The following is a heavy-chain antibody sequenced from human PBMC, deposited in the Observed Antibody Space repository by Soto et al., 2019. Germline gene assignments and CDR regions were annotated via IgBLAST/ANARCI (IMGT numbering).Heavy chain of an antibody. CDR1: GYSFTSYW. D-gene: IGHD2-2*02. V-gene: IGHV5-10-1*01. J-gene: IGHJ6*02. Sequence: GESLKISCKGSGYSFTSYWISWVRQMPGKGLEWMGRIDPSDSYTNYSPSFQGHVTISADKPISTAYLQWSSLKASDTAMYYCATRNCSSTSCYNGDYYYGMDVWGQGATVTVSS. CDR2: IDPSDSYT. CDR3: ATRNCSSTSCYNGDYYYGMDV.